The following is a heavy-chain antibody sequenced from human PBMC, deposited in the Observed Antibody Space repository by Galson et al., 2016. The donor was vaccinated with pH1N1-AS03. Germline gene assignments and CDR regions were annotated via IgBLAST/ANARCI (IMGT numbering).Heavy chain of an antibody. D-gene: IGHD6-19*01. Sequence: SLRLSCAVSGFTFGDYYMTWVRQAPGKGLEWISYISSSGSTKYYADSVEGRFTISRDNAKNSLFLQVNYLTAEDTAIYYCARAKGSGWPNKHYFGSWGPGTLVIVSS. CDR1: GFTFGDYY. CDR2: ISSSGSTK. V-gene: IGHV3-11*01. CDR3: ARAKGSGWPNKHYFGS. J-gene: IGHJ4*02.